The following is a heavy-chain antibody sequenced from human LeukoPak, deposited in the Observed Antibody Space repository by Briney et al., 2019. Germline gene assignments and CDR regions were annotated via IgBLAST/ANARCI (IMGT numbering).Heavy chain of an antibody. Sequence: PSETLSLTCTVSGGSISSSSYYWGWIRQPPGKGLEWIGSIYYSGSTYYNPSLKSRVTISVDTSKNQFSLKLSSVTAADTAVYYCARQPRPQTYYDYVWGSYRFYYYMDVWGKGTTVTISS. J-gene: IGHJ6*03. CDR3: ARQPRPQTYYDYVWGSYRFYYYMDV. V-gene: IGHV4-39*01. CDR1: GGSISSSSYY. D-gene: IGHD3-16*02. CDR2: IYYSGST.